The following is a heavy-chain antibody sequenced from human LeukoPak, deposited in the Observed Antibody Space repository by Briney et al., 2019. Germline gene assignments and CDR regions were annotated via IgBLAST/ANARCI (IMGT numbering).Heavy chain of an antibody. D-gene: IGHD6-19*01. CDR2: IYTSGST. V-gene: IGHV4-4*07. J-gene: IGHJ4*02. CDR3: ARDLDSSGWDRWGY. Sequence: SETLSLTCTVSGGSISSYYWSWIRQPAGKGLEWIGRIYTSGSTNYNPSLKSRVTMSVDTSKNQFSLKLSSVTAVDTAVYYCARDLDSSGWDRWGYWGQGTLVTVSS. CDR1: GGSISSYY.